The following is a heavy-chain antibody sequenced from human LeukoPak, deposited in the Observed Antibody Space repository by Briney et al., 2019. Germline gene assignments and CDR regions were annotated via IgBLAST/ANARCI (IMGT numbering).Heavy chain of an antibody. CDR2: ISYDGSNK. V-gene: IGHV3-30*03. CDR1: GFTVSSNY. Sequence: PGGSLRLSCAASGFTVSSNYMSWVRQAPGKGLEWVSVISYDGSNKYYADSVKGRFTISRDNSKNTLYLQMNSLRVEDTAVYYCGRRWGSCVDYWGQGTLVTVSS. J-gene: IGHJ4*02. CDR3: GRRWGSCVDY. D-gene: IGHD6-13*01.